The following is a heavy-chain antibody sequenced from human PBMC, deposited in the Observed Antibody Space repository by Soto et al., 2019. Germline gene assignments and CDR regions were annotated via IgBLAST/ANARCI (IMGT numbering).Heavy chain of an antibody. CDR2: IRSKANSYAT. J-gene: IGHJ3*02. D-gene: IGHD6-13*01. CDR3: TRLQPRIAAAGTRAFDI. CDR1: GFTFSGSA. Sequence: EVQLVESGGGLVQPGGSLKLSCAASGFTFSGSAMHWVRQASGKGLEWVGRIRSKANSYATAYAASVKGRFTISRDDSKNTAYLQMNSLKTEDTAVYYCTRLQPRIAAAGTRAFDIWGQGTMVTVSS. V-gene: IGHV3-73*02.